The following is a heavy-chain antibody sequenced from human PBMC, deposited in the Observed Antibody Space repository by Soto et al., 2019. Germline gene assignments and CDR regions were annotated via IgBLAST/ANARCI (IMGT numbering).Heavy chain of an antibody. V-gene: IGHV1-18*01. D-gene: IGHD1-1*01. Sequence: QVHLVQSGAEVKKPGASVKVSCKASGYTFTSYGITWVRQAPGQGLEWMGWISAHNGNTDYAQKLQGRVIVTRDTSTSTADMELRSLISADTAVYYGARGRYGDYWGQGALVTVSS. CDR2: ISAHNGNT. J-gene: IGHJ4*02. CDR3: ARGRYGDY. CDR1: GYTFTSYG.